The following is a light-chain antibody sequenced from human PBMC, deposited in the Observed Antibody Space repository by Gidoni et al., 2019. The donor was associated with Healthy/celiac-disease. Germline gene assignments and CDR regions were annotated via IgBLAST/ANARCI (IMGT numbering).Light chain of an antibody. CDR1: SSDVGGYNY. Sequence: QSALTQPASVSGSPGQSITISCTVTSSDVGGYNYVSWYQQHPGKAPNLMIYDVSNRPSGVSNRFSGSKSGNTASLTISGLQAEDEADYYCSSYTSSSLNYVFGTGTKVTVL. V-gene: IGLV2-14*03. CDR2: DVS. J-gene: IGLJ1*01. CDR3: SSYTSSSLNYV.